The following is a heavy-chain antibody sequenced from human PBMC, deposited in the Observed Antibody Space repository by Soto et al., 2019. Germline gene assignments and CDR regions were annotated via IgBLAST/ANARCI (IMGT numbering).Heavy chain of an antibody. Sequence: PSETLSLTCAVYGGFFSGYYWSWIRQPTGKGLEWIGEINHSGSTNYNPSLKSRVTISVDTSKNQFSLKLSSVTAADTAVYYCARHTAGGYCSGGSCPPGTPTGLVTQTNWFDPWGQGTLVTVSS. J-gene: IGHJ5*02. D-gene: IGHD2-15*01. CDR2: INHSGST. V-gene: IGHV4-34*01. CDR1: GGFFSGYY. CDR3: ARHTAGGYCSGGSCPPGTPTGLVTQTNWFDP.